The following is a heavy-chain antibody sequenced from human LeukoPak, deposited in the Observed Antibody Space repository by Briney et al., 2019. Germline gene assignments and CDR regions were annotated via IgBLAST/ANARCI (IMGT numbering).Heavy chain of an antibody. CDR1: GGSISSGGYY. J-gene: IGHJ4*02. D-gene: IGHD3-16*01. V-gene: IGHV4-31*03. CDR2: IYYSGST. CDR3: ARERYSFGFDY. Sequence: SETLSLTCTVSGGSISSGGYYWSWIRQHPGKGLEWIGYIYYSGSTYYNPSLKIRVTISVDTSKNQFSLKLSSVTAADTAVYYCARERYSFGFDYWGQGTLVTVSS.